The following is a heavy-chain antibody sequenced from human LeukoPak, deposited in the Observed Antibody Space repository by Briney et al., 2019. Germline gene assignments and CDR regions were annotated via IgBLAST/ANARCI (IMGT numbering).Heavy chain of an antibody. J-gene: IGHJ3*02. CDR1: GFTFSSYE. CDR3: ARDFHDDSSGYYYDDAFDI. D-gene: IGHD3-22*01. V-gene: IGHV3-48*03. CDR2: ISSSGGTI. Sequence: PGGSLRLSCAASGFTFSSYEMNWVRQAPGKGLEWVSYISSSGGTIYYADSVKGRFTISRDNAKNSLYLQMNSLRAEDTAVYYCARDFHDDSSGYYYDDAFDIWGQGTMVTVSS.